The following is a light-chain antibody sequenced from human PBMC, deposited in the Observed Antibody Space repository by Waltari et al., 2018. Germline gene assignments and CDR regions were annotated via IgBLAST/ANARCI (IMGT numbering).Light chain of an antibody. CDR3: LQHNSYPLT. V-gene: IGKV1-17*01. CDR1: QGIGNY. CDR2: AAT. J-gene: IGKJ4*01. Sequence: DIQMTQSPSSLSESVGDTFTITCRASQGIGNYLNWFQQKPGKAPKLLIYAATTLQSGVPSRFSGSGSGTEFTLTINSLQPEDFATYYCLQHNSYPLTFGGGTKVEIK.